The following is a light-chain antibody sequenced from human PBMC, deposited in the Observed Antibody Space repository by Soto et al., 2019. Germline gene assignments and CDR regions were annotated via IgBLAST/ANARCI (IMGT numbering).Light chain of an antibody. V-gene: IGKV3-20*01. J-gene: IGKJ4*01. Sequence: EIVLTQSPSTLSLSPGERATLSCRASQSVSSSYLAWYQQKPGQAPRLLIFGASRRATAIPDRFSGSGSGKDFPLPISRLKPEDLVVYYCQQFGSLPHIFVGGIKVVIK. CDR1: QSVSSSY. CDR2: GAS. CDR3: QQFGSLPHI.